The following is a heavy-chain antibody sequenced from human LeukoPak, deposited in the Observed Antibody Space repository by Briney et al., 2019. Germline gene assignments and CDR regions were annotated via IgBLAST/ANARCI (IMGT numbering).Heavy chain of an antibody. J-gene: IGHJ6*02. D-gene: IGHD1-26*01. V-gene: IGHV3-30*18. CDR3: AKGRVGANGYYYYGMDV. CDR2: ISHDGSNK. CDR1: GFTFSSFS. Sequence: GRSLRLSCAATGFTFSSFSMHWVRQAPGKGLEWVAVISHDGSNKYYADSVKGRFAISRDNSKNTLYLQMNSLRTEDTAVYYCAKGRVGANGYYYYGMDVWGQGTTVTVSS.